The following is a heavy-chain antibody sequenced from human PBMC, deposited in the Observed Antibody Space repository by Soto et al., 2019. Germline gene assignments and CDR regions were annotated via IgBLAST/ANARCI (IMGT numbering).Heavy chain of an antibody. V-gene: IGHV4-39*01. CDR2: IYYSGST. D-gene: IGHD3-3*02. CDR3: ASPKIAFYNWFDP. J-gene: IGHJ5*02. CDR1: GGSLSSSSYY. Sequence: PSETLCLPCTVSGGSLSSSSYYWGWIRPPPGKGLEWIGSIYYSGSTYYNPSLKSRVTISVDTSKNQFSLKLSSVTAADTAVYYCASPKIAFYNWFDPWGQGTLVTVSS.